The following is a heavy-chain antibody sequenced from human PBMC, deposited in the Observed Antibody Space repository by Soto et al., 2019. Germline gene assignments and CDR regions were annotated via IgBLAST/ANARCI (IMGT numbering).Heavy chain of an antibody. CDR3: ARDLRRENWFDP. Sequence: PGGSLRLSCAASGFTVSSNYMSWVRQAPGKGLEWVSVIYSGGSTYYADSVKGRFTISRDNSKNTLYLQMNSLRAEDTAVYYCARDLRRENWFDPWGQGTLVTVSS. CDR1: GFTVSSNY. CDR2: IYSGGST. J-gene: IGHJ5*02. D-gene: IGHD3-16*01. V-gene: IGHV3-66*01.